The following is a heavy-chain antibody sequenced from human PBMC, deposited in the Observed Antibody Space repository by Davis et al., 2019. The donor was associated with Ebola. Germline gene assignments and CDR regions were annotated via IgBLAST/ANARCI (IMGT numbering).Heavy chain of an antibody. D-gene: IGHD2-21*01. Sequence: GESLKISCAASGFSFSSYPMSWVRQAPGKGLEWVSGIRGSGGHTYYADSVKGRFTISRDNSKNTLYLQMNSLRAEDTAVYYCRVSLAYCGGDCSLPDYWGQGTLVTVSS. CDR3: RVSLAYCGGDCSLPDY. J-gene: IGHJ4*02. CDR1: GFSFSSYP. V-gene: IGHV3-23*01. CDR2: IRGSGGHT.